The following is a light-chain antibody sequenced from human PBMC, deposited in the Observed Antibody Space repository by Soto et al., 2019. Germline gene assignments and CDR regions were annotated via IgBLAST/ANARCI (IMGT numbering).Light chain of an antibody. J-gene: IGKJ1*01. CDR3: QQYYNWPRT. CDR2: GAS. Sequence: EIVPTQSPATLSVSPGERATLSCRASQSVSSNLAWYQEKPGQAPSLLIYGASTRATGIPARFSGSGSGTEFTLTISALQSEDFAVYYCQQYYNWPRTFGQGTKVEIK. V-gene: IGKV3-15*01. CDR1: QSVSSN.